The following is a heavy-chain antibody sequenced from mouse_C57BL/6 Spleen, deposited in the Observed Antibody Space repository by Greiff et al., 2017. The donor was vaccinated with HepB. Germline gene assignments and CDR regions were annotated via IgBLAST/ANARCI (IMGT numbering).Heavy chain of an antibody. CDR3: ARMARTIN. CDR1: GFTFSSYG. V-gene: IGHV5-6-3*01. Sequence: EVQLVESGGGLVQPGGSLKLSCAASGFTFSSYGMSWVRQTPDKRLELVATINSNGGSNYYPDSVKGRFTISRDNAKNTRYLQMSSLKSEDTAMYYCARMARTINWGQGTTLTGSS. J-gene: IGHJ2*01. CDR2: INSNGGSN.